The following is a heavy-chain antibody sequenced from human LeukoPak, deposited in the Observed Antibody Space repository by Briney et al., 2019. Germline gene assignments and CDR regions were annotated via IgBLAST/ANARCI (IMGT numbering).Heavy chain of an antibody. Sequence: AVTVSFMACGGAFIRYTISGVRQARGQGGEWMGRIIPMFGIANYAQKFQGRVTITADKSTSTAYMELSSLRSEDTAVYYCARGSSGSDYYYYGMDVWGQGTTVTVSS. CDR1: GGAFIRYT. CDR2: IIPMFGIA. CDR3: ARGSSGSDYYYYGMDV. D-gene: IGHD3-22*01. V-gene: IGHV1-69*02. J-gene: IGHJ6*02.